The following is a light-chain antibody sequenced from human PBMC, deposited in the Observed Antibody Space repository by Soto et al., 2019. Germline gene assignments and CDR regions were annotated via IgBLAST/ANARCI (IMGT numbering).Light chain of an antibody. CDR1: SSDVGGYNL. Sequence: QSVLTQPASVSASPGQSITISCSGTSSDVGGYNLVSWYQQHPGKAPKLMIYEGSKRPSGVSNRFSGSKSGNSASLTISGLQAEDEADYYCCSYAGSSTYYVFGTGTKVTVL. J-gene: IGLJ1*01. CDR3: CSYAGSSTYYV. CDR2: EGS. V-gene: IGLV2-23*01.